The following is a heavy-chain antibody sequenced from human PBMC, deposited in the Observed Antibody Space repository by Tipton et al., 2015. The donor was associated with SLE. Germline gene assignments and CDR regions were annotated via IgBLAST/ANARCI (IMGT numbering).Heavy chain of an antibody. Sequence: LRLSCAVYGVSYTSYYWTWVRQAPGKGLEWIGEVSHSGTTKYNPSLKSRLTILLDTSKNQFSLQLTSVTAADTAIYYCANSDRGVFHIWGQGTMVTVS. CDR2: VSHSGTT. V-gene: IGHV4-34*01. CDR3: ANSDRGVFHI. J-gene: IGHJ3*02. D-gene: IGHD3-22*01. CDR1: GVSYTSYY.